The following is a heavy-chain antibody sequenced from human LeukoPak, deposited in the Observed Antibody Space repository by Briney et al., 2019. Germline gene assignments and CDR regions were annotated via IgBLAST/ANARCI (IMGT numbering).Heavy chain of an antibody. V-gene: IGHV1-18*04. CDR3: ARDRGVAAAGRPIDY. CDR2: ISAYNGNT. J-gene: IGHJ4*02. CDR1: GYTFTSYG. D-gene: IGHD6-13*01. Sequence: ASVKVSCKASGYTFTSYGISWVRQAPGQGLEWMGWISAYNGNTNYAQKLQGSVTMTTDTSTSTAYMKLRSLRSDDTAVYYCARDRGVAAAGRPIDYWGQGTLVTVSS.